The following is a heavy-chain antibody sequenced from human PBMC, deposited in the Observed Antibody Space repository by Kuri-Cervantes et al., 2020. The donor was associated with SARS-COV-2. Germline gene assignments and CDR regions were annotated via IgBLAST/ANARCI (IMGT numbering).Heavy chain of an antibody. D-gene: IGHD1-26*01. CDR2: INPNSGGT. CDR3: ARGYYSHFDY. Sequence: ASVKVSCKASGYTFTGYYMHWVRQAPGQGLEWMGWINPNSGGTNYAQKFQGWVTMTRDTSISAVYMELSRLRSDDTAVYYCARGYYSHFDYWGQGTLVTVSS. J-gene: IGHJ4*02. V-gene: IGHV1-2*04. CDR1: GYTFTGYY.